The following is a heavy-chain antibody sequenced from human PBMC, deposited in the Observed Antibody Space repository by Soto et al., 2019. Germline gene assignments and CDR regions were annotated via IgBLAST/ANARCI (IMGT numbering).Heavy chain of an antibody. Sequence: GGSLRLSCADSGFTFSDYYMSWIRQAPWKGLEWVSYISSSSSYTNYADSVKGRFTISRDNAKNSLYLQMNSLRAEDTAVYYCARARIAAAAYNWFDPWGQGTLVTVSS. CDR3: ARARIAAAAYNWFDP. J-gene: IGHJ5*02. CDR2: ISSSSSYT. D-gene: IGHD6-13*01. V-gene: IGHV3-11*06. CDR1: GFTFSDYY.